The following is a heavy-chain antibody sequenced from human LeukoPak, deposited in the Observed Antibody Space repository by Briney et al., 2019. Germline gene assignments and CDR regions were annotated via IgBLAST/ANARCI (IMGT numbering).Heavy chain of an antibody. CDR3: ARDFDFWSGYLRFDY. Sequence: GGSLRLSCAASGFTFSSYSMNWVRQSPGKGLEWVSFISSSSYIYYADSVKGRFTISRDNAKNSLYLQMNSLRAEDTAVYYCARDFDFWSGYLRFDYWGQGTLVTVSS. D-gene: IGHD3-3*01. CDR2: ISSSSYI. V-gene: IGHV3-21*01. J-gene: IGHJ4*02. CDR1: GFTFSSYS.